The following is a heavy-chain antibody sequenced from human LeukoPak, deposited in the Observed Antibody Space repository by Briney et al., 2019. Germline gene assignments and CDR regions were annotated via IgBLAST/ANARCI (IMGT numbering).Heavy chain of an antibody. CDR2: IYYSGST. Sequence: SETLSLTCTVSGGSISSSSYYWGWIRQPPGKGLEWIGSIYYSGSTYYNPSLKSRVTISVDTSKNQFSLKLSSVTAADTAVYYCARGGSGSYYNVDYWGQGTLVTVSS. D-gene: IGHD3-10*01. V-gene: IGHV4-39*07. CDR1: GGSISSSSYY. J-gene: IGHJ4*02. CDR3: ARGGSGSYYNVDY.